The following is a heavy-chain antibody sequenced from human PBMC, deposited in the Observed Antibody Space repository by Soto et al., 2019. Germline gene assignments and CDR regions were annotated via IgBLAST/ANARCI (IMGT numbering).Heavy chain of an antibody. D-gene: IGHD3-9*01. CDR2: IYYSGST. CDR3: PRNMTGVLCMGH. J-gene: IGHJ4*02. V-gene: IGHV4-31*03. CDR1: GGSISSGGYY. Sequence: QVQLQESGPGLVKPSQTLSLTCTVSGGSISSGGYYWSWIRQHPGKGLEWIGYIYYSGSTYYNPSLHSRVPISVDTSKNPFPPKLSSVTAADTAVSYCPRNMTGVLCMGHWGQGTLVTVSS.